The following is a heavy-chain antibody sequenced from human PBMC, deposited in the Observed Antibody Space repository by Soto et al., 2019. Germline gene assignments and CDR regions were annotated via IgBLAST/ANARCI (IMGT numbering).Heavy chain of an antibody. Sequence: SETLSLTCSASGGSITSSSHFCGWVRQPPGKGLELIGTIYFTGNTYYTPSLKSRLTMSIPTSKNEFSLRLNSVTAADTAVYYCAGQTFTIAAASYGRSNWFDPWGPGTLVTVSS. V-gene: IGHV4-39*01. J-gene: IGHJ5*02. CDR3: AGQTFTIAAASYGRSNWFDP. CDR1: GGSITSSSHF. CDR2: IYFTGNT. D-gene: IGHD6-25*01.